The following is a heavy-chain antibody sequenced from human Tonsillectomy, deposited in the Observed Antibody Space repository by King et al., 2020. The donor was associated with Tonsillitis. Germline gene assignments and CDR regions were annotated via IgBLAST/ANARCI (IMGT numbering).Heavy chain of an antibody. CDR1: GLTFSSYA. V-gene: IGHV3-23*04. D-gene: IGHD1-26*01. J-gene: IGHJ6*02. Sequence: VQLVESGGGLVQPGGSLRLSCAASGLTFSSYALSWVRQAPGKGLEWVSTSWGSGGNTYYAASVKGRFTISRDNPKNTLYLQMNSLRAEDTAVYYCAKDSGAIYYPLGLNAMDVWGQGTTVTVSS. CDR2: SWGSGGNT. CDR3: AKDSGAIYYPLGLNAMDV.